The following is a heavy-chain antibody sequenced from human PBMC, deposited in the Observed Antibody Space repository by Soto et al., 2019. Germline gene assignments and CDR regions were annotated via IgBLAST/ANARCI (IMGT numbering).Heavy chain of an antibody. CDR1: GFTFSSYG. J-gene: IGHJ3*01. CDR3: ARDPSSRFGELLYREG. CDR2: IWYDGSNK. V-gene: IGHV3-33*01. Sequence: GGSLRLSCAASGFTFSSYGMHWVRQAPGKGLEWVAVIWYDGSNKYYADSVKGRFTISRDNSKNTLYLQMNSLRAEDTAVYYCARDPSSRFGELLYREGWGQGTMVTVSS. D-gene: IGHD3-10*01.